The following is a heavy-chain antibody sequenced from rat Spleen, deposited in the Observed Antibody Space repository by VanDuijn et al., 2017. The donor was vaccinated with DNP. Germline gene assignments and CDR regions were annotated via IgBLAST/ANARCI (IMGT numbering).Heavy chain of an antibody. D-gene: IGHD1-11*01. CDR1: GFTFSDYA. CDR3: ARQGTEGHRGAMDA. J-gene: IGHJ4*01. V-gene: IGHV5-7*01. CDR2: ISYDGSRT. Sequence: EVQLVESGGGLVQPGRSLKLSCAASGFTFSDYAMAWVRQAPKKGLEWVATISYDGSRTYYRDSVKGRFTISRDNAKSTLYLQMNSLRSEDTATYYCARQGTEGHRGAMDAWGQGTSVTVSS.